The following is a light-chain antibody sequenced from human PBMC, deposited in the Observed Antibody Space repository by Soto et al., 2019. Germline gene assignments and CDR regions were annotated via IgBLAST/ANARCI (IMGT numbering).Light chain of an antibody. CDR1: QTISSW. J-gene: IGKJ1*01. V-gene: IGKV1-5*03. CDR2: KAS. CDR3: QQYNDYST. Sequence: DIQMTQSPSTLSASVGDRVTITCRASQTISSWLAWYQQKPGKATKLLIYKASSLESGVPSRFSGSGSGTEFTLTIISLQPDDFATYYCQQYNDYSTFGQGTKVEIK.